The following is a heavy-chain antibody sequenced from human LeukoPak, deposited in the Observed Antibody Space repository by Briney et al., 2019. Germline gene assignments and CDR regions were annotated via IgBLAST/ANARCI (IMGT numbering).Heavy chain of an antibody. CDR3: AKENPIRRAYDSSGSFDY. D-gene: IGHD3-22*01. J-gene: IGHJ4*02. V-gene: IGHV3-48*02. CDR2: ISSSTSNK. CDR1: GFSFNNYS. Sequence: GGSLRLSCAASGFSFNNYSMNWVRQAPGKGLEWLSYISSSTSNKYYADSVKGRFTISIDNAKNSLSLQMNSLRDEDTAVHYCAKENPIRRAYDSSGSFDYWGQGTLVTVSS.